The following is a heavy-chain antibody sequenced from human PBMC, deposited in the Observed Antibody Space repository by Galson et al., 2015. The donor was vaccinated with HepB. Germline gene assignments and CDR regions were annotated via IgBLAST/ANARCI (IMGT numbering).Heavy chain of an antibody. D-gene: IGHD4-23*01. CDR3: ARLDYGGTPAI. CDR2: IYYSGST. V-gene: IGHV4-39*01. J-gene: IGHJ3*02. CDR1: GGSISSSSYY. Sequence: SETLSLTCTVSGGSISSSSYYWGWIRQPPGKGLEWIGSIYYSGSTYYNPSLKSRVTISVDTSKNQFSLKLSSVTAADTAVYYCARLDYGGTPAIWGQGTMVTVSS.